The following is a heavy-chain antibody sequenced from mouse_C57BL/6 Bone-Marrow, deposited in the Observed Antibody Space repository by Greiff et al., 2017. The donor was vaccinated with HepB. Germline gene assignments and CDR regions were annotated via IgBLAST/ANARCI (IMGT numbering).Heavy chain of an antibody. Sequence: EVKLVESGPGLVKPSQSLSLTCSVTGYSITSGYYWNWIRQFPGNKLEWMGYISYDGSNNYNPSLKNRISITRDTSKNQFFLKLNSVTTEDTATYYCARDRYYYGSSPYYFDYWGQGTTLTVSS. J-gene: IGHJ2*01. CDR1: GYSITSGYY. V-gene: IGHV3-6*01. CDR2: ISYDGSN. D-gene: IGHD1-1*01. CDR3: ARDRYYYGSSPYYFDY.